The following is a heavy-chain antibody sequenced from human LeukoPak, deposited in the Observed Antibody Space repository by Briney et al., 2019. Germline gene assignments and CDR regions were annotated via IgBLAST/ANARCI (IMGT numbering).Heavy chain of an antibody. J-gene: IGHJ6*04. CDR2: IIPIFDTT. D-gene: IGHD3-10*01. Sequence: ASVKVSCKASGGTFTSYAFIWVRQAPGQGLEWMGGIIPIFDTTNYAQKFQGRVTITADDSTSTVYMDLSSLRSEDTAVYYCAKADVTLIRGGSYYYGLDVWGKGTTVTVSS. V-gene: IGHV1-69*13. CDR1: GGTFTSYA. CDR3: AKADVTLIRGGSYYYGLDV.